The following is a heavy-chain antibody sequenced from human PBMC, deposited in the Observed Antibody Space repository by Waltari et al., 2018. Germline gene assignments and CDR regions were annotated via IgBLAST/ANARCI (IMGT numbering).Heavy chain of an antibody. CDR3: ASLFDAFDI. CDR1: GFTFSSYE. CDR2: SSSSGSTI. Sequence: EVQLVESGGGLVQPGGSLRLSCAASGFTFSSYEMNWVRQAPGKGLEWVSYSSSSGSTIYYADSVKGRFTISRDNAKNSLYLQMNSLRAEDTAVYYCASLFDAFDIWGQGTMVTVSS. V-gene: IGHV3-48*03. J-gene: IGHJ3*02.